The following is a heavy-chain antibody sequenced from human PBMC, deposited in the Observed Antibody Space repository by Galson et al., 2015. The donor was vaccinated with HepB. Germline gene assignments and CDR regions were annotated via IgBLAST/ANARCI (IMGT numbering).Heavy chain of an antibody. CDR2: LDLGDGET. D-gene: IGHD6-19*01. Sequence: SVKVSCKVSGYTVTEVSMHWVRQAPGKGLEWMGSLDLGDGETIYAQKFQGRLTMTEDTSTDIGYMELSSLSSDDTAVYYCATDSSGWRPSEGFDIWGQGTIVTVFS. V-gene: IGHV1-24*01. CDR3: ATDSSGWRPSEGFDI. J-gene: IGHJ3*02. CDR1: GYTVTEVS.